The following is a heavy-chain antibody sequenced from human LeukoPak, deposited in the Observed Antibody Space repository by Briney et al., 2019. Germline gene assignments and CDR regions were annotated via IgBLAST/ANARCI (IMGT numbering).Heavy chain of an antibody. J-gene: IGHJ4*02. CDR3: ARAGVAVGPTYYFDY. D-gene: IGHD6-19*01. CDR2: IYFSGST. Sequence: PSETLSLTCTVSAGSISNSNYYWGWIRQPPGKGLEWIGSIYFSGSTYYNPSLKSRVTISVDTSRNQFSLKLSSVTAADTAVYYCARAGVAVGPTYYFDYWGQGTLVTVSS. V-gene: IGHV4-39*07. CDR1: AGSISNSNYY.